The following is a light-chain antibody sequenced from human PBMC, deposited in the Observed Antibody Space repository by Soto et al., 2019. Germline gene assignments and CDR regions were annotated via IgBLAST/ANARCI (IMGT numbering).Light chain of an antibody. CDR3: SSYAGPITFYV. V-gene: IGLV2-23*02. J-gene: IGLJ1*01. Sequence: QSALTQPASVSGSPGQSITISCTGTSSDVGTYTLVSWYHQHPGKAPKLVIYEVNKRPAGVSKRFSGSKSGDTASLTISGLQAEDEADYYCSSYAGPITFYVFGTGTKLTVL. CDR2: EVN. CDR1: SSDVGTYTL.